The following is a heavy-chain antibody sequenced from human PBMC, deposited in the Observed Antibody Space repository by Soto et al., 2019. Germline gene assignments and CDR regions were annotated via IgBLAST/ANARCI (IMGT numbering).Heavy chain of an antibody. D-gene: IGHD3-10*01. CDR2: IDNAGTDS. J-gene: IGHJ6*04. Sequence: EVQLVESGGGLVQPGGSLRLSCAASGFTLSGSSMHWVRQAPGKGLVWVSGIDNAGTDSTYADSVKGRFTSSRDNAKNMLYLQMKSLRVEDTAVYYCARGWFGPDVWGKGTTVTVSS. CDR1: GFTLSGSS. V-gene: IGHV3-74*01. CDR3: ARGWFGPDV.